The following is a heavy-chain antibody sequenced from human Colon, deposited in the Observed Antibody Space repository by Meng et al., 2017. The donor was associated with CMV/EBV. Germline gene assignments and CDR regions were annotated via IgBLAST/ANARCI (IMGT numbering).Heavy chain of an antibody. J-gene: IGHJ4*02. Sequence: SETLSLTCSVSGGSINSFYWTWIRQPPGKGLEWIGHFSSSGSTDYNPSLKSRVIISGDTATNQFSLTLSSVTSADTAVYYCARLDRGFSHGYGVFDSWGQGTLVTVSS. CDR3: ARLDRGFSHGYGVFDS. CDR1: GGSINSFY. V-gene: IGHV4-59*01. D-gene: IGHD5-18*01. CDR2: FSSSGST.